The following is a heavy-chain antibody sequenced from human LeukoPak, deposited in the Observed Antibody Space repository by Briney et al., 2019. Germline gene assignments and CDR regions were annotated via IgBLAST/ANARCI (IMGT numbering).Heavy chain of an antibody. J-gene: IGHJ4*02. V-gene: IGHV4-59*01. Sequence: ASETLSLTCTVSGGSITSYYWSWIRQPPGKGLEWIGYIYYSGSTNYNPSLKSRVTISVDTSKNQLSLKLSSMTAADTAVYHCARGSNNFDYWGQGTLVTVSS. CDR3: ARGSNNFDY. D-gene: IGHD3-10*01. CDR2: IYYSGST. CDR1: GGSITSYY.